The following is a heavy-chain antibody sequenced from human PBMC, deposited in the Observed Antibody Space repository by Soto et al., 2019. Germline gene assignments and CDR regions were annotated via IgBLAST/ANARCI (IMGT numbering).Heavy chain of an antibody. V-gene: IGHV3-23*01. CDR1: GFTFSSYA. Sequence: GGSLRLSCAASGFTFSSYAMSWDRQAPGKGLEWVSAISGSGGSTYYADSVKGRFTISRDNSKNTLYLQMNSLRAEDTAVYYCAKVPAVDYGPSHYFDYWGQGTLVTVSS. CDR2: ISGSGGST. CDR3: AKVPAVDYGPSHYFDY. D-gene: IGHD4-17*01. J-gene: IGHJ4*02.